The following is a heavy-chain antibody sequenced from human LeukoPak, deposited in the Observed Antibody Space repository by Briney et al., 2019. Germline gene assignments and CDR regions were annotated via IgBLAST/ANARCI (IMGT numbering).Heavy chain of an antibody. Sequence: PGGSLRLSCTASRFTLQNYAMSWVRQAPGKGLEFVSGISDSGGSTYYADSVKGRFTISRDNSKNMLYLQMNSLRAEDTALYYCAKPPNYYYDSSGYYYVYWGQGTLVTVSS. J-gene: IGHJ4*02. D-gene: IGHD3-22*01. CDR2: ISDSGGST. V-gene: IGHV3-23*01. CDR1: RFTLQNYA. CDR3: AKPPNYYYDSSGYYYVY.